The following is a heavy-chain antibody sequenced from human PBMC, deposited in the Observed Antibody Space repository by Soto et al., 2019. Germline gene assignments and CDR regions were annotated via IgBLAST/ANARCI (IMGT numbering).Heavy chain of an antibody. Sequence: ASVKVSCKASGGTFSSYAISWVRQAPGQGLEWMGGIIPIFGNTKYSQKFQGRVTITRDTSASTAYMELSSLRSEDTAVYYCARDMYYDFWSGLFDYWGQGTLVTVSS. D-gene: IGHD3-3*01. CDR2: IIPIFGNT. J-gene: IGHJ4*02. CDR3: ARDMYYDFWSGLFDY. CDR1: GGTFSSYA. V-gene: IGHV1-69*05.